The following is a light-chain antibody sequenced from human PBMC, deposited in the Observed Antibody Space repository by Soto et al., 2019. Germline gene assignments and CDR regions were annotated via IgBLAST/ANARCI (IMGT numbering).Light chain of an antibody. V-gene: IGKV3-11*01. CDR3: QQSYSIPPT. CDR2: DAS. CDR1: QGVGTF. Sequence: TAMTQCPDPLSLSPGERPTPPCRARQGVGTFFAWYQQKPGQAPRLLIYDASNRATGIPARCSGSGSGTDFTLTISSLQPEDVATYYCQQSYSIPPTFGQGTKVDIK. J-gene: IGKJ1*01.